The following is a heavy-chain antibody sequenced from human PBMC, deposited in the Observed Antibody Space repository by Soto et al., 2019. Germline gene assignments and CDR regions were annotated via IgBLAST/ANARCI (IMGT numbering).Heavy chain of an antibody. CDR1: GFTFSSYA. J-gene: IGHJ4*02. CDR2: ISGSGGST. CDR3: ANSSPYCTNGVCYRGYYFDL. V-gene: IGHV3-23*01. D-gene: IGHD2-8*01. Sequence: GGSLRLSCAASGFTFSSYAMSWVRQAPGKGLEWVSAISGSGGSTYYADSVKGRFTISRDNSKNTLYLQMNSLRAEDTAVYYCANSSPYCTNGVCYRGYYFDLWGQGTLVTVSS.